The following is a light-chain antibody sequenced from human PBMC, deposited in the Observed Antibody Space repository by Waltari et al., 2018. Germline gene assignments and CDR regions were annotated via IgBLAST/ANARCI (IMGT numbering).Light chain of an antibody. CDR1: QSVLYRSDNKNY. CDR2: WAS. Sequence: DIVMTQSPDSLAVSLGERATTHCKSSQSVLYRSDNKNYLGWYQQKPGLPPKLLIYWASTRESGVPERFSGSGSGTDFTLTISSLQAEDVAVYYCQQYYSSPVTFGQGTRLEIK. J-gene: IGKJ5*01. CDR3: QQYYSSPVT. V-gene: IGKV4-1*01.